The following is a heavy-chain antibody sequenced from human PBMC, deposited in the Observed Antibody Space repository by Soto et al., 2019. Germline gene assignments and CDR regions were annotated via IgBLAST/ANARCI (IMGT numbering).Heavy chain of an antibody. J-gene: IGHJ6*02. CDR3: LKGYWKGDV. D-gene: IGHD1-1*01. V-gene: IGHV3-23*01. CDR2: ISGRGGSI. Sequence: EVQLLESGGGLVQPGGALRLSCAASGFTFSTYAMNWVRQAPGNGLEWVSAISGRGGSIHYADSVKGRFTSSRDNSKNTLSLQMNSLRDEYTAVYHCLKGYWKGDVWGPGTTVTVSS. CDR1: GFTFSTYA.